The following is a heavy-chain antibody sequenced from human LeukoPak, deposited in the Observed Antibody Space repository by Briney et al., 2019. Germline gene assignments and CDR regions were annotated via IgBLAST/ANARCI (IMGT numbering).Heavy chain of an antibody. CDR2: IYYSGTA. D-gene: IGHD4-17*01. CDR1: GGSISSGGYY. Sequence: SQTLSLTCTVSGGSISSGGYYWSWVRQHPEKGLEWIVYIYYSGTAYYHPSLKSRVTMSVDTSKNQFSLKLDSVTAADTAVYYCARFSNDHGVKFDYWGQGTLVTVSS. J-gene: IGHJ4*02. CDR3: ARFSNDHGVKFDY. V-gene: IGHV4-31*03.